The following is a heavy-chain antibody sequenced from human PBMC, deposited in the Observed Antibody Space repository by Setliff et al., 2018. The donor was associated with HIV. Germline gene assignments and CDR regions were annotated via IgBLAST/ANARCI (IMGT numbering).Heavy chain of an antibody. CDR1: GGSVSSVNYY. CDR3: ARGKGGIDGPVEFDN. CDR2: ISQSGTT. Sequence: SETLSLTCSVSGGSVSSVNYYWSWIRQPPGKGLEWIGEISQSGTTHYNPSLKRRVTISEDTSKSQLSMKLTSAAAADTAIYYCARGKGGIDGPVEFDNWGQGTPVTVSS. V-gene: IGHV4-39*07. D-gene: IGHD1-1*01. J-gene: IGHJ5*02.